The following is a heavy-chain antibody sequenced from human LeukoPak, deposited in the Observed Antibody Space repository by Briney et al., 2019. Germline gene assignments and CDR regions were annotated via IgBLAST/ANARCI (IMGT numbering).Heavy chain of an antibody. CDR2: ISSSSSYI. CDR3: ARVEDSYGMDV. Sequence: PGGSLRLSCAASGFTFSSYSMNWVRQAPGKGLEWVSYISSSSSYIYYADSVKGRFTISRDNANNSLYLQMNSLRAEDTAVYYCARVEDSYGMDVWGQGTTVTVSS. J-gene: IGHJ6*02. CDR1: GFTFSSYS. V-gene: IGHV3-21*01. D-gene: IGHD3-3*01.